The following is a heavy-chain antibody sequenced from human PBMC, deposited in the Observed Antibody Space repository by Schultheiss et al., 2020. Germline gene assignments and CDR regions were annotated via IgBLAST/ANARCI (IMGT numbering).Heavy chain of an antibody. CDR1: GGSISSGSYY. Sequence: LRLSCTVSGGSISSGSYYWSWIRKPAGKGLEWIGRIYTSGSTNYNPSLKSRVTISVDTSKNQFSLKLSSVTAADTAVYYCARDGIIMVRGYYYYGMDVWGQGTTVTVSS. V-gene: IGHV4-61*02. J-gene: IGHJ6*02. CDR2: IYTSGST. CDR3: ARDGIIMVRGYYYYGMDV. D-gene: IGHD3-10*01.